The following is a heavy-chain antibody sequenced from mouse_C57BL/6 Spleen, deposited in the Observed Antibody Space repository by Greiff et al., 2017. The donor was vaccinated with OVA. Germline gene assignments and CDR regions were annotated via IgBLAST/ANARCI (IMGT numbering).Heavy chain of an antibody. D-gene: IGHD3-2*02. CDR2: IDPSDSYT. Sequence: VQLQQPGAELVRPGTSVKLSCKASGYTFTSYWMHWVKQRPGQGLEWIGVIDPSDSYTNYNQKFKGKATLTVDTSSSTAYMQLSSLTSEDSAVYYCARRGGQLRLEDAMDYWGQGTSVTVSS. CDR1: GYTFTSYW. J-gene: IGHJ4*01. CDR3: ARRGGQLRLEDAMDY. V-gene: IGHV1-59*01.